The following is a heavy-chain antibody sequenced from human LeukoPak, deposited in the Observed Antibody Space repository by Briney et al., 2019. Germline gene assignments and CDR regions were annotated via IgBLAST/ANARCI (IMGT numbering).Heavy chain of an antibody. Sequence: ASVKVSCKASGYTFTGYYIDWVRQAPGQGLEWMGWINSDSGGTNYAQKFQGRVTMTRDTSTSTAYMELSSLRSDDTAFYYCARALPDMVRGVIDIWFDPWGQGTLVTVSS. V-gene: IGHV1-2*02. CDR2: INSDSGGT. D-gene: IGHD3-10*01. J-gene: IGHJ5*02. CDR3: ARALPDMVRGVIDIWFDP. CDR1: GYTFTGYY.